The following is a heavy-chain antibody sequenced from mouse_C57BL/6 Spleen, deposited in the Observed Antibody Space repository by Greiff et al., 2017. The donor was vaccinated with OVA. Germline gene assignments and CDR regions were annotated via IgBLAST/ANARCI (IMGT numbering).Heavy chain of an antibody. CDR1: GYTFTSYW. J-gene: IGHJ3*01. Sequence: QVQLQQSGAELVMPGASVKLSCKASGYTFTSYWMHWVKQRPGQGLEWIGEIDPSDSYTNYNQKFKGKSTLTVDKSSSTAYMQLSSLTSEDSAVYYCARPSYDGYYGFAYWGQGTLVTVSA. D-gene: IGHD2-3*01. CDR2: IDPSDSYT. CDR3: ARPSYDGYYGFAY. V-gene: IGHV1-69*01.